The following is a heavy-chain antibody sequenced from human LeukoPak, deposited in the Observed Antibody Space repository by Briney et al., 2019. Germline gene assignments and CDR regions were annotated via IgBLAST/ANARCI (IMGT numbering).Heavy chain of an antibody. Sequence: GRSLRLSCAASGFTFSSYGMHWVRQAPGKGLEWVVVIWYDGSNKYYADSVKGRFTISRDNSKNTLYLQMNSLRAEDTAVYYCARANKVLDYWGQGTLVTVSS. CDR1: GFTFSSYG. J-gene: IGHJ4*02. CDR2: IWYDGSNK. V-gene: IGHV3-33*01. CDR3: ARANKVLDY. D-gene: IGHD1/OR15-1a*01.